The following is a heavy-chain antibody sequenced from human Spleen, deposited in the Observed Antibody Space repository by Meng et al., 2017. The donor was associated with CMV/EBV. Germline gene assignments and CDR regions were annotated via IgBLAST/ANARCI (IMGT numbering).Heavy chain of an antibody. Sequence: GESLKISCAASGFTFSNYAMSWVRQAPGKGLEWVTGVSGSAIPTYYADSVKGRFTISRDDAKNTLYLQMNSLRAEDTAVYYCASGIAVADYACGYWGQGTLVTVSS. J-gene: IGHJ4*02. CDR1: GFTFSNYA. V-gene: IGHV3-23*01. CDR3: ASGIAVADYACGY. CDR2: VSGSAIPT. D-gene: IGHD6-13*01.